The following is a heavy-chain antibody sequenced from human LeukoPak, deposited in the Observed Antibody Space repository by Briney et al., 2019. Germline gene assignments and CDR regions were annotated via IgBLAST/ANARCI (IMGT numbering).Heavy chain of an antibody. J-gene: IGHJ3*02. CDR2: ISSSSSYI. CDR1: GFTFSSYG. V-gene: IGHV3-21*01. Sequence: GGSLRLSCAASGFTFSSYGMNWVRQAPGKGLEWVSSISSSSSYIYYADSVKGRFTISRDNAKNSLYLQMNSLRAEDTAVYYCARDRGNYYDSSGYYGAFDIWGQGTMVTVSS. CDR3: ARDRGNYYDSSGYYGAFDI. D-gene: IGHD3-22*01.